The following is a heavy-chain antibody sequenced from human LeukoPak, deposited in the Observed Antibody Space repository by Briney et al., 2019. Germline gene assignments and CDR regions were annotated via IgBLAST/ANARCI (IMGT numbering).Heavy chain of an antibody. CDR1: GFNFSSYW. D-gene: IGHD2-15*01. CDR2: IKQDGSEK. CDR3: ARVVVVAATRVLYYYMDV. Sequence: GALRLSCAASGFNFSSYWMSLVRPAPGKGLEWVANIKQDGSEKYYVDSVKGRFTISRDNAKNSLYLQMNSLRAEDTAVYYCARVVVVAATRVLYYYMDVWGKGTTVTVSS. V-gene: IGHV3-7*01. J-gene: IGHJ6*03.